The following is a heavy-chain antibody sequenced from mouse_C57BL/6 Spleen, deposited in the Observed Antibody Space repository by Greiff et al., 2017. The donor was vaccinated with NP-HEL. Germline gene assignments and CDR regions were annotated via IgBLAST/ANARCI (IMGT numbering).Heavy chain of an antibody. V-gene: IGHV5-9-1*02. D-gene: IGHD2-4*01. CDR1: GFTFSSYA. J-gene: IGHJ2*01. CDR2: ISSGGDYI. Sequence: EVMLVESGEGLVKPGGSLKLSCAASGFTFSSYAMSWVRQTPEKRLEWVAYISSGGDYIYYADTVKGRFTISRDNARNTLYLQMSSLKSEDTAMYYCTRDYDPYYFDYWGQGTTLTVSS. CDR3: TRDYDPYYFDY.